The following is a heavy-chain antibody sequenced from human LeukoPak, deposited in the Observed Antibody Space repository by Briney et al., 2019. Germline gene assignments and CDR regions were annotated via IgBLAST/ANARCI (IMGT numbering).Heavy chain of an antibody. V-gene: IGHV1-69*05. CDR2: IIPIFGTA. Sequence: SVKVSCKASGYTFTSYGISWVRQAPGQGLEWMGGIIPIFGTANYAQKFQGRVTITTDESTSTAYMELSSLRSEDTAVYYCARGGNGGYVGYWGQGTLVTVSS. CDR3: ARGGNGGYVGY. J-gene: IGHJ4*02. CDR1: GYTFTSYG. D-gene: IGHD2-8*01.